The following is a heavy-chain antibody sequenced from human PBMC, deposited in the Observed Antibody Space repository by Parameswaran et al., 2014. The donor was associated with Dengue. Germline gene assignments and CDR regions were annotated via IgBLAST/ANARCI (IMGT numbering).Heavy chain of an antibody. CDR3: ARDAPLYYYDSSVPDGMDV. Sequence: WVRQAPGQGLEWMGWMNPNSGNTGYAQKFQGRVTMTRNTSISTAYMELSSLRSEDTAVYYCARDAPLYYYDSSVPDGMDVWGQGTTVTVSS. V-gene: IGHV1-8*01. D-gene: IGHD3-22*01. CDR2: MNPNSGNT. J-gene: IGHJ6*02.